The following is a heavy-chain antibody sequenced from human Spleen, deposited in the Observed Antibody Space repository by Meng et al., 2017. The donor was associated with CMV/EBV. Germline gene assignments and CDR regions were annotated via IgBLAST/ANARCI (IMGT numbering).Heavy chain of an antibody. J-gene: IGHJ4*02. CDR1: GFTFSGFS. V-gene: IGHV3-21*01. CDR3: ALISIYPPIDY. Sequence: GESLKISCAASGFTFSGFSMSWVRQAPGKGLEWVSSISSSSKYIYYADSMKGRFTISRDNAKNSLYLQLNSLRADDTAVYYCALISIYPPIDYWGQGIRVTVSS. CDR2: ISSSSKYI. D-gene: IGHD5/OR15-5a*01.